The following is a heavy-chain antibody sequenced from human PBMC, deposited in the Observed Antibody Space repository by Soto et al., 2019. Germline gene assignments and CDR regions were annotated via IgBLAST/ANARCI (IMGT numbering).Heavy chain of an antibody. CDR3: ARPDFGDYWYFDL. D-gene: IGHD4-17*01. CDR2: IIPALGIA. V-gene: IGHV1-69*02. J-gene: IGHJ2*01. CDR1: GGTFSSHT. Sequence: QAQLVQSGAEVKKPGSSVKVSCKASGGTFSSHTFSWVRQAPGQGLEWMGRIIPALGIATYAQKFQGRVTITADESATTVYMELNSLRSEDTAVYYCARPDFGDYWYFDLWGRGTLVTVSS.